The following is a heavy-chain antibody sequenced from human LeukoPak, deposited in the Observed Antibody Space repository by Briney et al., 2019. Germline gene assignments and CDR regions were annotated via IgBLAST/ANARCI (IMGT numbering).Heavy chain of an antibody. CDR2: ISGSGGST. D-gene: IGHD3-3*01. Sequence: GGSLRLSCAASGFTFSSYAMSWVRQAPGKGLEWVSAISGSGGSTYYADYVKGRFTISRDNSKNTLYLQMNSLRAEDTAVYYCAKSATIFGVVILTPFDYWGQGTLVTVSS. J-gene: IGHJ4*02. CDR3: AKSATIFGVVILTPFDY. CDR1: GFTFSSYA. V-gene: IGHV3-23*01.